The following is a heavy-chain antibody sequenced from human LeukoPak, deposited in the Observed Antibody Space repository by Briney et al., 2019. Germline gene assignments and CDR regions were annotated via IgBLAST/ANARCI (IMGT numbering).Heavy chain of an antibody. Sequence: GGSLRLSCAASGFTFSSFAMHWVRQAPGKGLEWVAVISYDGSNKYYADSVKGRFTISRDNSKNTLYLQMNSLRSEDTAVYYCARDPTFYDFWRVPGGYMDVWGKGTTVIVS. D-gene: IGHD3-3*01. CDR3: ARDPTFYDFWRVPGGYMDV. J-gene: IGHJ6*03. CDR1: GFTFSSFA. V-gene: IGHV3-30*01. CDR2: ISYDGSNK.